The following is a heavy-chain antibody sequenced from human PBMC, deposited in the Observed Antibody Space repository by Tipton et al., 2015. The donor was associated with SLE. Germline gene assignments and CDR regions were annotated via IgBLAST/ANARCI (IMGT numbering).Heavy chain of an antibody. Sequence: TLSLTCTVSGGSISSGSYYWTWIRQPAGKGPEWIGRIYSRGSTNYNPSLMSRVTISLDTSKNQFSLGLSSATAADTAVYYCAREGVTTRRAYYYYYMDVWGKGTTVTISS. CDR1: GGSISSGSYY. CDR3: AREGVTTRRAYYYYYMDV. V-gene: IGHV4-61*02. D-gene: IGHD1-1*01. J-gene: IGHJ6*03. CDR2: IYSRGST.